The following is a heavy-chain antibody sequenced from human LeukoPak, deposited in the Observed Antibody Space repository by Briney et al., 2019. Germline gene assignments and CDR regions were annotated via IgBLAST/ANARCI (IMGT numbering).Heavy chain of an antibody. J-gene: IGHJ4*02. D-gene: IGHD6-19*01. Sequence: GGSLILSCAASGFTVSTNYMSWVRQVSGEGLEFVSLISTGGTTHYADSVKGRFSISSDNSKNTLYLQMNSLRAEDTAVYYCARVRSDSSGWYEFDYWGQGTLVTVSS. CDR3: ARVRSDSSGWYEFDY. V-gene: IGHV3-53*01. CDR1: GFTVSTNY. CDR2: ISTGGTT.